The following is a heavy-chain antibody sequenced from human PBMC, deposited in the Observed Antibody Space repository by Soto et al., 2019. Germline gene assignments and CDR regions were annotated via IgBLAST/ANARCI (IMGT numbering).Heavy chain of an antibody. CDR3: ARVNAYSCDY. CDR1: GFTFSDYY. V-gene: IGHV3-11*06. D-gene: IGHD4-4*01. Sequence: GGSLRLSCAASGFTFSDYYMNWIRQAPGKGLEWVSYITSRSAARNYADSVKGRFTISRDNAKNSLYLQMNSLRAEDTAVYYCARVNAYSCDYWGQGTLVTVSS. J-gene: IGHJ4*02. CDR2: ITSRSAAR.